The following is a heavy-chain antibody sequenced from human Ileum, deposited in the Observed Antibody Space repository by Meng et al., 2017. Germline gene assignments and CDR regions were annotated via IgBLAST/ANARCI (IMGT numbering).Heavy chain of an antibody. CDR2: IYYSGST. Sequence: SETLSLTCTVSGGSISTYYWSWIRQPPGKGLEWIGYIYYSGSTNYNPSLKSRVTISIDTSKNQFSLKLSSVTAADTAVYYCARAYYGSGSYYSFVYWGQGTLVTGAS. CDR1: GGSISTYY. V-gene: IGHV4-59*01. D-gene: IGHD3-10*01. J-gene: IGHJ4*02. CDR3: ARAYYGSGSYYSFVY.